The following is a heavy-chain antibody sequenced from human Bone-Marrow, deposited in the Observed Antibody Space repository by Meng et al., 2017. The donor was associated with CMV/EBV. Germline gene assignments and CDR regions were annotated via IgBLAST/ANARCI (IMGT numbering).Heavy chain of an antibody. CDR1: GYTFTGHY. J-gene: IGHJ4*02. D-gene: IGHD1-26*01. V-gene: IGHV1-2*02. CDR3: ARDDLSGGYFLGY. CDR2: INPNSGGT. Sequence: ASVKVSCKASGYTFTGHYMHWVRQAPGQGLEWMGWINPNSGGTNYAQKFQGRVTVTRDTSISTAYMELSRLTSDDTAVYYCARDDLSGGYFLGYWGQGKLVTVSS.